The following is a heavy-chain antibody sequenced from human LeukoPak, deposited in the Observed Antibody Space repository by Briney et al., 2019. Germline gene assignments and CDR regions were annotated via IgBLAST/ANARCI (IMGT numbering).Heavy chain of an antibody. CDR2: INSDGSST. Sequence: PGGSLRRSCAASGFTFSCYWMDWVRQAPGKGLVWVSRINSDGSSTSYADSVKGRFTISRDNAKNTLYLQMNSLRAEDTAVYYCASCGYSGYDDDAFDIWGQGTMVTVSS. J-gene: IGHJ3*02. CDR1: GFTFSCYW. V-gene: IGHV3-74*01. CDR3: ASCGYSGYDDDAFDI. D-gene: IGHD5-12*01.